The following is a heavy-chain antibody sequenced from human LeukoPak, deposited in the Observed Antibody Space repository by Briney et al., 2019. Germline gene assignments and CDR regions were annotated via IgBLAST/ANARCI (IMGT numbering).Heavy chain of an antibody. V-gene: IGHV3-23*01. CDR3: TKGRNSDLWGHLDC. CDR1: GFTFSSYA. CDR2: VSGSGDST. D-gene: IGHD3-10*01. Sequence: SGGAVSLSCAASGFTFSSYAMNWVRQTPGKGLEWVSTVSGSGDSTYYADSVKGRFTISRDNSKNTLYLQMNSLRAEDTAMYYCTKGRNSDLWGHLDCWGQGTLVTVSS. J-gene: IGHJ4*02.